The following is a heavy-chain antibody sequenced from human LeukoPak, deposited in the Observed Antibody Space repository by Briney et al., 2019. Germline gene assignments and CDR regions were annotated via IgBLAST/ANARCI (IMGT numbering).Heavy chain of an antibody. J-gene: IGHJ4*02. CDR3: ARDFEDYDILTLNRYFDY. CDR2: IAFHGGDK. D-gene: IGHD3-9*01. CDR1: GVTFRSDG. V-gene: IGHV3-33*08. Sequence: QSGGSLRLSCEASGVTFRSDGFHWVRQAPGKGLEWVAGIAFHGGDKYYADSVKGRFTISRDNSKNTLYLQMTSLRAEDTAVYYCARDFEDYDILTLNRYFDYWGQGTLVTVSS.